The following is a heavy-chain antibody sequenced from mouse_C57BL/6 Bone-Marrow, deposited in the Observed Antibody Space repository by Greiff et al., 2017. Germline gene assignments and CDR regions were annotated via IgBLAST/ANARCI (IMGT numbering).Heavy chain of an antibody. V-gene: IGHV14-4*01. CDR1: GFNIKDEY. Sequence: EVQLQQPGAELVRPGASVKLSCTASGFNIKDEYMHWVKQRTKQGLEWIGWIDPDNGDTEYASKCQGKATITADTSSNTAYLQLSSLTSEDTAVYYCTNYYGSSYGGYFDVWGTGTTVTVSS. J-gene: IGHJ1*03. D-gene: IGHD1-1*01. CDR3: TNYYGSSYGGYFDV. CDR2: IDPDNGDT.